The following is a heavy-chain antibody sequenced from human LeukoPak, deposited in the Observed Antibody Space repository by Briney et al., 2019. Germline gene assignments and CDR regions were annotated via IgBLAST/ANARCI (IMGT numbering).Heavy chain of an antibody. CDR1: GDSINSTSNY. Sequence: SETLSLTCTVYGDSINSTSNYWGWIRQPPGKGLEWIGSIYYSGSTSYNPSLKSRVTISVDTSKNQFSLKLSSVTAADTAVYYCAALKLYQNMVRGVIGALIGFDIWGQGTMVTVSS. J-gene: IGHJ3*02. V-gene: IGHV4-39*07. CDR2: IYYSGST. D-gene: IGHD3-10*01. CDR3: AALKLYQNMVRGVIGALIGFDI.